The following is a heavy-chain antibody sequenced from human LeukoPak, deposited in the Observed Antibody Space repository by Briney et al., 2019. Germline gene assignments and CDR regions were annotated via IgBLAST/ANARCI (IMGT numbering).Heavy chain of an antibody. CDR1: GFIFGGYA. V-gene: IGHV3-30-3*01. CDR2: ISYDGGKA. D-gene: IGHD3-3*01. J-gene: IGHJ4*02. CDR3: ARGFNNFWSGSQLEY. Sequence: GGSLRLSCAASGFIFGGYAMRWVRQAPGEGLQWLAVISYDGGKAYYADSVEGRFTISRDNSKSTAYLEIDSLRSEDTAIYYCARGFNNFWSGSQLEYWGQGTLVTVSS.